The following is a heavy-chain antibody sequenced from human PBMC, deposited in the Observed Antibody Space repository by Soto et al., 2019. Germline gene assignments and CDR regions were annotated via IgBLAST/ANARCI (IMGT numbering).Heavy chain of an antibody. CDR3: AKDRVGGTFYTPLGF. V-gene: IGHV3-30*18. CDR2: ITYDGSNK. J-gene: IGHJ4*02. Sequence: QVQLVESGGGVVQPGGSLRLSCQASGFNFDNYGMHWVRQAPGKGLEWVAVITYDGSNKYYADSVKGRFTISRDNSKNQLSQQLNTLKPEDTAIYHCAKDRVGGTFYTPLGFWGQGTLVTVSS. CDR1: GFNFDNYG. D-gene: IGHD1-7*01.